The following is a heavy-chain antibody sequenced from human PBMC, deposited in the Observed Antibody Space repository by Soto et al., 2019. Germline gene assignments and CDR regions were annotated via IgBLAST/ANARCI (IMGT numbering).Heavy chain of an antibody. D-gene: IGHD3-10*01. CDR1: GYTFTSYA. V-gene: IGHV1-3*01. J-gene: IGHJ5*02. CDR2: INAGNGNT. Sequence: ASVKVPCKASGYTFTSYAMHWVRQAPGQRLEWMGWINAGNGNTKYSQKFQGRVTITRDTSASTAYMELSSLRSEDTAVYYCARGRDRVIPNWFDPWGQGTLVTVSS. CDR3: ARGRDRVIPNWFDP.